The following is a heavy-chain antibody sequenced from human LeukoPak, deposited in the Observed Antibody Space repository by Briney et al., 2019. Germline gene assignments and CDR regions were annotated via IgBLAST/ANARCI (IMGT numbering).Heavy chain of an antibody. CDR2: IDPNSGGT. J-gene: IGHJ1*01. V-gene: IGHV1-2*02. Sequence: GASVKVSCKSSGYTFIGYYMHWVRQAPGQGLEWMGWIDPNSGGTNYAQKFQGRVTMARDTSISTAYMELSRLRSDDTAVYYCAKVGYCSGGSCNPEYFQHWGHGTLVTVSS. CDR3: AKVGYCSGGSCNPEYFQH. D-gene: IGHD2-15*01. CDR1: GYTFIGYY.